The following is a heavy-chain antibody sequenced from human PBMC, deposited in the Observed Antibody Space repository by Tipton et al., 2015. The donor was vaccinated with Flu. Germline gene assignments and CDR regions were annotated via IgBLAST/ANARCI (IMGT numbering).Heavy chain of an antibody. CDR1: GFTVNSNY. D-gene: IGHD3-16*02. V-gene: IGHV3-66*02. Sequence: VQLVQSGGGLVQPGGSLRLSCAASGFTVNSNYMTWVRQAPGKGLEWVSVIYAGGSTYYADSVKGRFTISRDNSKNTLYLQMHSLRPEDTAVYYCGRAAGDYVWGSFRYPLGYWGQGTLVTVSS. J-gene: IGHJ4*02. CDR2: IYAGGST. CDR3: GRAAGDYVWGSFRYPLGY.